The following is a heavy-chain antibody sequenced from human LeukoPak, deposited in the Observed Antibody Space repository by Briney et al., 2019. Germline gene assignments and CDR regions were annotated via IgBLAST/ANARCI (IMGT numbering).Heavy chain of an antibody. CDR1: GFTFDDYG. D-gene: IGHD3-22*01. J-gene: IGHJ4*02. Sequence: GGSLRLSCAASGFTFDDYGMSWVRHAPGKGLEWVSGINWNGGSTGYADSVKGRFTISRDNAKNSLYLQMNSLRAEDTALYYCARDPRVTYGSSGYYDYWGQGTLVTVSS. CDR3: ARDPRVTYGSSGYYDY. CDR2: INWNGGST. V-gene: IGHV3-20*04.